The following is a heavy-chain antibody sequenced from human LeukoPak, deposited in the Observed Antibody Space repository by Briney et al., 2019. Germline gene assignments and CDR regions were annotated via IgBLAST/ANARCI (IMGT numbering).Heavy chain of an antibody. J-gene: IGHJ3*02. CDR2: ISAYNGNT. V-gene: IGHV1-18*01. Sequence: ASVKVSCKASGYTFTSYGISWVRQAPGQGLEWMGWISAYNGNTFYAQMLQGRVTMTTDTSTSTAYMELRSLRSDDTAVYYCARDRLWGEDDAFDIWGQGTMVTVSS. CDR1: GYTFTSYG. D-gene: IGHD3-16*01. CDR3: ARDRLWGEDDAFDI.